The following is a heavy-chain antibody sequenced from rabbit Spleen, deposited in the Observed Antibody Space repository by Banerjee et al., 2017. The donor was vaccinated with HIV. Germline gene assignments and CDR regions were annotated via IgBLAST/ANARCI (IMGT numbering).Heavy chain of an antibody. J-gene: IGHJ3*01. D-gene: IGHD1-1*01. CDR3: ARDVGTSFSTYGMDV. CDR2: IGAGSGGTA. V-gene: IGHV1S45*01. Sequence: QEQLVESGGGLVKPEGSLTLTCKASGFSFSDRDVMCWVRQAPGKGLEWIACIGAGSGGTAYYASWARGRFTISKPSSTTVTLQMTSLTAADTATYFCARDVGTSFSTYGMDVWGQGTLVTVS. CDR1: GFSFSDRDV.